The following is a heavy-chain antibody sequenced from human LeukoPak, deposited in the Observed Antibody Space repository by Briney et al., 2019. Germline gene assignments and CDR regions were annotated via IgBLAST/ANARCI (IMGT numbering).Heavy chain of an antibody. V-gene: IGHV4-30-2*01. CDR1: GGSISSGGYS. CDR2: IYHSGST. Sequence: SETLSLTCAVSGGSISSGGYSWSWIRQPPGKGLEWIGYIYHSGSTYYNPSLKSRVTISVDRSKNQFSLKLSSVTAADTAVYYCARTIVVVVADNYYFVYWGQGTLVTVSS. J-gene: IGHJ4*02. D-gene: IGHD2-15*01. CDR3: ARTIVVVVADNYYFVY.